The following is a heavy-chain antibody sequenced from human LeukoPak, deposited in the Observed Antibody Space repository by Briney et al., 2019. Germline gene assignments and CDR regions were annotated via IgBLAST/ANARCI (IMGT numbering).Heavy chain of an antibody. CDR2: ISWNSGTI. J-gene: IGHJ4*02. CDR1: GFTSDDYA. D-gene: IGHD5-18*01. V-gene: IGHV3-9*02. Sequence: GGSLRLSCAASGFTSDDYAMHWVRQAPGKGLEWVSGISWNSGTIGYADSVKGRFTISRDNAKNSLYLQMNSLRAEDTALYYCAKATGDGYSYGYGDYWGQGTLVTVSS. CDR3: AKATGDGYSYGYGDY.